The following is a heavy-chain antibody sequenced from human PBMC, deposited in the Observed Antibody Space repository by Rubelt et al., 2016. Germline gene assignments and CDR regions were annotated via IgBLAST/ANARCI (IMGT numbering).Heavy chain of an antibody. CDR1: GYTFTSYG. D-gene: IGHD4-17*01. J-gene: IGHJ4*02. CDR2: ISAYNGNT. Sequence: QVQLVQSGAEVKKPGASVKVTCKASGYTFTSYGISWVRQAPGQGLEWMGWISAYNGNTNYAQKLQGRVTMTTDTSTCTAYMERRSLISDETAVDYLARDGYYGDFDYWGQGTLVTVSS. V-gene: IGHV1-18*01. CDR3: ARDGYYGDFDY.